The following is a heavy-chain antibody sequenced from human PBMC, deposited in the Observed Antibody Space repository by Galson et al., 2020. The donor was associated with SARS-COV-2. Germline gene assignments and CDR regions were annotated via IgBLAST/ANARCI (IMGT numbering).Heavy chain of an antibody. V-gene: IGHV4-59*01. D-gene: IGHD3-22*01. J-gene: IGHJ4*02. CDR1: GGSISSYY. Sequence: SETLSLTCTVSGGSISSYYWSWIRQPPGKGLEWIGYIYYSGSTNYNPSLKSRVTISVDTSKNQFSLKLSSVTAADTAVYYCARGTHDHYYYDSSGTHFDYWGQGTLVTVSS. CDR2: IYYSGST. CDR3: ARGTHDHYYYDSSGTHFDY.